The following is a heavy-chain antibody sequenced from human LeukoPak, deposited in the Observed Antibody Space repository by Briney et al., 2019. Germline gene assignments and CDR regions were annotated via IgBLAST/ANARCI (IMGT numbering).Heavy chain of an antibody. D-gene: IGHD4-11*01. J-gene: IGHJ6*03. CDR2: IDHTRTT. CDR1: GYSISSGYY. CDR3: ARGRVSSSTWHSTYYYYVYMDV. Sequence: SESLSLTRTVYGYSISSGYYWGWIRQPPGKGLERIGNIDHTRTTNYNPSLNSRVTISRDTSKNHFSLQLSSVSAADTAVYFCARGRVSSSTWHSTYYYYVYMDVWGKGTTVTVSS. V-gene: IGHV4-38-2*02.